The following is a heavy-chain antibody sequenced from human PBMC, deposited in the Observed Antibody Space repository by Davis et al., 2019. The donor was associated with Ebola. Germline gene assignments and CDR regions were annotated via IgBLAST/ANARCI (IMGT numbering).Heavy chain of an antibody. Sequence: AASVKVSCKASGYTFTSYYMHWVRQAPGPGLEWMGIINPSGGSTSYAQKFQGRVTMTRDTSTSTVYMELSSLRSEDTAVYYCARDRRKRGREDYFDYWGQGTLVTVSS. D-gene: IGHD3-16*01. CDR1: GYTFTSYY. J-gene: IGHJ4*02. CDR2: INPSGGST. CDR3: ARDRRKRGREDYFDY. V-gene: IGHV1-46*01.